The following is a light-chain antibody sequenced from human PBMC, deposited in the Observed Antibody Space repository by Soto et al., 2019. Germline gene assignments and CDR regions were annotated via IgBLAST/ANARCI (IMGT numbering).Light chain of an antibody. J-gene: IGLJ2*01. CDR1: SSDVGSYNL. V-gene: IGLV2-23*02. CDR3: CSYAGSSMV. Sequence: QSVLTQPASVSGSPGQSITISCTGTSSDVGSYNLVSWYQQHPGKAPKLMIYEVSKRPSGVSNRFSGSKSGNTASLTISGLQAEDEAAYYCCSYAGSSMVFGGGTKLTVL. CDR2: EVS.